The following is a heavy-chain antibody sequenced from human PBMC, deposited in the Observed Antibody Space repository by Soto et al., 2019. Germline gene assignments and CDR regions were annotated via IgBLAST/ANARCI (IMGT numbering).Heavy chain of an antibody. J-gene: IGHJ4*02. CDR1: GYTFTSYG. Sequence: QVQLVQSGAEVKKPGASVKVSCKASGYTFTSYGISWVRQAPGQGLEWMGWISANNGKTNYAQKLQGRVTMTTDTTTSTAYMELRSLRSDDTAVYYCARDLYCSGGSCYYVGGDYWGQGTLVTVSS. D-gene: IGHD2-15*01. V-gene: IGHV1-18*01. CDR3: ARDLYCSGGSCYYVGGDY. CDR2: ISANNGKT.